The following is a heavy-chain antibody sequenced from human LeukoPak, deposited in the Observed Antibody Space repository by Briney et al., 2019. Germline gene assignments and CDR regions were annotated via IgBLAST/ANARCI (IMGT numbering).Heavy chain of an antibody. CDR1: GFTVSSNF. V-gene: IGHV3-53*01. D-gene: IGHD3-3*01. J-gene: IGHJ6*03. CDR2: TYSAGST. CDR3: ARVRTDYDFWSGYRYYYYYMDV. Sequence: GGSLTLSCAASGFTVSSNFMSWVRQAPGKGLEWVSITYSAGSTYYSDSVKGRSTISRDNSKNTLDLQMNSLRVEDTAVYYCARVRTDYDFWSGYRYYYYYMDVWGKGTTVTASS.